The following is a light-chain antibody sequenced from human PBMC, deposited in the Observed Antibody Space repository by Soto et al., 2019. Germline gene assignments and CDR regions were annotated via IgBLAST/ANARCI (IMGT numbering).Light chain of an antibody. CDR1: QSISSN. CDR2: QTS. CDR3: HQRQSWPRT. Sequence: EIVMTQSPATLSVSPGERATLSCRASQSISSNLAWYQHKLGQAPRLFIYQTSIRAAGIPARFSASGTGTDFTLTISDVQPEDFAVYYCHQRQSWPRTFGQGTKVDI. V-gene: IGKV3D-15*03. J-gene: IGKJ1*01.